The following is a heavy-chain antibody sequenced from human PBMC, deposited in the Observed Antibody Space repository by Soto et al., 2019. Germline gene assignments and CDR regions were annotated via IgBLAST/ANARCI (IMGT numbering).Heavy chain of an antibody. D-gene: IGHD3-3*01. J-gene: IGHJ4*02. CDR1: GYNFAGYW. V-gene: IGHV5-51*01. CDR3: ARGGVSTRTFDY. Sequence: PGESLKISCKGSGYNFAGYWIAWVRQMPGKGLELMGIVYPSDSDTRYRPSFQGQVTISADKSISSAYLQWSSLRASDTAMYYCARGGVSTRTFDYWGQGTPVTVSS. CDR2: VYPSDSDT.